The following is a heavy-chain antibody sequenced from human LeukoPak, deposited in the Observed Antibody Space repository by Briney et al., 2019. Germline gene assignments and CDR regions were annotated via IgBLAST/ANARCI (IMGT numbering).Heavy chain of an antibody. Sequence: GASVKVSCKASGYTFTGYYMHWVRQAPGQGLEWIGWINPNSGCTNYAQKFQGWVTMTRDTSISTAYMELSRLRSDDTAVYYCARGVAVAARYYFDYWGQGTLVTVSS. J-gene: IGHJ4*02. CDR2: INPNSGCT. D-gene: IGHD6-19*01. CDR1: GYTFTGYY. V-gene: IGHV1-2*04. CDR3: ARGVAVAARYYFDY.